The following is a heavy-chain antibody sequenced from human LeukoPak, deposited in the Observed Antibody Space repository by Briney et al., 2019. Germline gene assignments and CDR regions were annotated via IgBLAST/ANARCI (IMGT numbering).Heavy chain of an antibody. V-gene: IGHV3-23*01. CDR1: VSTFRSYA. J-gene: IGHJ3*02. D-gene: IGHD4-23*01. Sequence: PGGSLRLSCAASVSTFRSYAMNWVRQAPGKGLEWVSGISGSGYSTYYADSVKGRFTISRDNSRNTLYLEMRSLRAEDPAVYYCARKTVEAFDIWGQGTMVTVSS. CDR2: ISGSGYST. CDR3: ARKTVEAFDI.